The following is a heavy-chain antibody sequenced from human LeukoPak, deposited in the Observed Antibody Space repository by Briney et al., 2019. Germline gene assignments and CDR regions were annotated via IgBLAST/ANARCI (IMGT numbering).Heavy chain of an antibody. D-gene: IGHD5-18*01. Sequence: SGTLSLTCAVSGGSISSSNWWCWVRQPPGKGLEWIGEIYHSGSTNYNPSLKSRVTISVDKSKNQFSLKLSSVTAADTAVYYCALGGVDTAMVTSGFSWFDPWGQGTLVTVSS. CDR3: ALGGVDTAMVTSGFSWFDP. CDR2: IYHSGST. J-gene: IGHJ5*02. CDR1: GGSISSSNW. V-gene: IGHV4-4*02.